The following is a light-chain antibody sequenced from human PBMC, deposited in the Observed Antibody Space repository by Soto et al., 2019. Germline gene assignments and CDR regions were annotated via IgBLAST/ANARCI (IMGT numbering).Light chain of an antibody. CDR2: GAS. CDR3: QQYNNWPRT. V-gene: IGKV3-15*01. J-gene: IGKJ1*01. CDR1: QSVSSN. Sequence: EIVMTQPPATLSVSPGDXATLSCRASQSVSSNLAWYQQKPGQAPRIIIYGASTRATGIPARFSGSWSGTECTLTISSLQSEDFAVYYCQQYNNWPRTFGQGTKVDIK.